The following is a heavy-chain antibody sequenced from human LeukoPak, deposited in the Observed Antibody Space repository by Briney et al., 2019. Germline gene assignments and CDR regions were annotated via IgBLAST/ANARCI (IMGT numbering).Heavy chain of an antibody. Sequence: GGSLRLSCAASGFTFSNAWMSWVRQAPGKGLEWVGRIKSKIDGGTIEYAAPVKGRFTMSRDGSKNTLDLQMNSLKTEDTAVYYCTVQLSQWGQGTLVTVSS. CDR1: GFTFSNAW. J-gene: IGHJ4*02. CDR3: TVQLSQ. D-gene: IGHD6-6*01. V-gene: IGHV3-15*01. CDR2: IKSKIDGGTI.